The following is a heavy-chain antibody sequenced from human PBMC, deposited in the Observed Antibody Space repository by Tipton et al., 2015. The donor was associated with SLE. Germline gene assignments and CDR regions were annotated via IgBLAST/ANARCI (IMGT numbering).Heavy chain of an antibody. V-gene: IGHV3-23*01. CDR3: AGRRLMIFGHGMDV. CDR1: GFTFSSYS. Sequence: LRLSCAASGFTFSSYSMTWVRQAPGKALEWVSIISGGSDITNYADSVKGRFTISRDNSKNTLYLQMNSLSAEDTAIYYCAGRRLMIFGHGMDVWGQGTTVTVSS. CDR2: ISGGSDIT. J-gene: IGHJ6*02. D-gene: IGHD3/OR15-3a*01.